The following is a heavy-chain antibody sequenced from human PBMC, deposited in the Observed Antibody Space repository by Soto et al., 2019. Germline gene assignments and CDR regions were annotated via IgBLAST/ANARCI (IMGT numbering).Heavy chain of an antibody. J-gene: IGHJ4*02. CDR1: GGSFNTYY. CDR2: VYYTGNS. D-gene: IGHD6-13*01. Sequence: ASETLSLTCTVSGGSFNTYYWSWIRQPPGKGLEWIAYVYYTGNSNFNPSLESRVSISVDTSKNQVSLNLTSVTAADTAVYYCARGWYDFDYWGQGTQVTVSS. CDR3: ARGWYDFDY. V-gene: IGHV4-59*01.